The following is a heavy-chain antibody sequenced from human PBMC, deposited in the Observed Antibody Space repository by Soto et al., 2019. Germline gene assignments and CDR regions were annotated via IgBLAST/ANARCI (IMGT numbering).Heavy chain of an antibody. CDR3: AREAIMITFGGVIAPYYFDY. V-gene: IGHV4-61*01. Sequence: PSETLSLTCSVSGGSVSSGSYYWSWIRRPPGKGLEWIGYIYHSGSTNYNPSLKSRVTISVDTSKDQFSLKLSSVTAADTAVYYCAREAIMITFGGVIAPYYFDYWGQGTLVTVSS. D-gene: IGHD3-16*02. CDR2: IYHSGST. J-gene: IGHJ4*02. CDR1: GGSVSSGSYY.